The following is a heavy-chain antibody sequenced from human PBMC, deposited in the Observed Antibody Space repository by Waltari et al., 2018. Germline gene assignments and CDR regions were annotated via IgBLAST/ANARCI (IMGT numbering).Heavy chain of an antibody. D-gene: IGHD3-10*01. J-gene: IGHJ4*02. CDR3: TTLARGESGDY. CDR1: GFTFNPYW. Sequence: EVQLVESGGGLVQPGGSLRLSCAASGFTFNPYWLKWIRQAPGMGLEGVANINPDGSQKFDVDSVKGRCTVSRDNAQNSLYLQMNNLRAEDTAVYYCTTLARGESGDYWGQGTLVTVSS. V-gene: IGHV3-7*01. CDR2: INPDGSQK.